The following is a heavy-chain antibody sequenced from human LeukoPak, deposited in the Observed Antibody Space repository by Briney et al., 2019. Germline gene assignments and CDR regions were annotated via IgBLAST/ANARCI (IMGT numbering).Heavy chain of an antibody. Sequence: GGSLRLSCVVSGFTFSSFWMSWVRQAPGKGLEWVATIRQEENEKYYVDSVKGRFTISRDNAKNSLYLQMNSLRAEDTAVYYCARGYSSSWNDWGQGTLVTVSS. CDR3: ARGYSSSWND. V-gene: IGHV3-7*01. CDR2: IRQEENEK. CDR1: GFTFSSFW. D-gene: IGHD6-13*01. J-gene: IGHJ4*02.